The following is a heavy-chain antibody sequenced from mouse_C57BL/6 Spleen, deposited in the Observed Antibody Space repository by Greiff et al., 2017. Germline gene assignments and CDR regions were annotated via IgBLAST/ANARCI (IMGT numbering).Heavy chain of an antibody. CDR2: IDPETGGT. V-gene: IGHV1-15*01. Sequence: VQLQQSGAELVRPGASVTLSCKASGYTFTDYEMHWVKQTPVHGLEWIGAIDPETGGTASNQKFKGKAILTADKSSSTAYMELRILTSEDSADYYCTRGGVITTYFDYWGQGTTLTVSS. D-gene: IGHD2-4*01. J-gene: IGHJ2*01. CDR1: GYTFTDYE. CDR3: TRGGVITTYFDY.